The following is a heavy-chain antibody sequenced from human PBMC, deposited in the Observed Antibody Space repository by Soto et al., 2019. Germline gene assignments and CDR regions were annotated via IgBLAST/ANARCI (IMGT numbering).Heavy chain of an antibody. V-gene: IGHV3-30*04. Sequence: QVQLVESGGDVVQPGRSLRLSCAASHFSFSSSPMNWVRQAPGKGLEWVATISYDGSSKYYAESVEGRFTVSRDNSKNTLFVQVNSTRVEDTAVYYCAREGDYSNYFDYWGQGTLVNVSS. CDR1: HFSFSSSP. J-gene: IGHJ4*02. D-gene: IGHD4-4*01. CDR2: ISYDGSSK. CDR3: AREGDYSNYFDY.